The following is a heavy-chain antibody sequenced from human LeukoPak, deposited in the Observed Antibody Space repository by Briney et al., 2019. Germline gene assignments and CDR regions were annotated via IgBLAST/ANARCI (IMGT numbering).Heavy chain of an antibody. J-gene: IGHJ4*02. V-gene: IGHV3-23*01. CDR1: GFTFSSYA. CDR2: ISGSGGST. CDR3: AKEITMVQGVK. Sequence: PGGSLRLSCAASGFTFSSYAMSWVRQAPGKGLEWVSAISGSGGSTYYAGSVTGRFTISRDNSKNTLYLQMNSLRAEDTAVYYWAKEITMVQGVKWGQGTLVTVFS. D-gene: IGHD3-10*01.